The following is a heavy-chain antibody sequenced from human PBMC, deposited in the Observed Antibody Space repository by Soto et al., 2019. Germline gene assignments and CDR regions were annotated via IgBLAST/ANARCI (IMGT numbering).Heavy chain of an antibody. Sequence: EVQLVESGGGLVQPGGSLRLSCAASGFTFSSYSMNWVRQAPGKGLEWVSYISSSSSTIYYADSVKGRFTISRDNAKNSLYLQMNSLRDEDTAMYYCARDPEDIVLVPAAQDRMDVWGQGTTVTVSS. D-gene: IGHD2-2*01. CDR1: GFTFSSYS. V-gene: IGHV3-48*02. CDR2: ISSSSSTI. CDR3: ARDPEDIVLVPAAQDRMDV. J-gene: IGHJ6*02.